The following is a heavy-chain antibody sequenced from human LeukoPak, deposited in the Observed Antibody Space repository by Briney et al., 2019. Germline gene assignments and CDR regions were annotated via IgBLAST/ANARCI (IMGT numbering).Heavy chain of an antibody. CDR3: ARSPPTTYHCDY. Sequence: ASVKVSYKASGYTFTGYYMHWVRQAPGQGLEWMGWINPNSGGTNYAQKFQGRVTMTRDTSINTAYMELSRLRTDDTVVYYCARSPPTTYHCDYWGQGTLVTVSS. V-gene: IGHV1-2*02. D-gene: IGHD1-1*01. CDR1: GYTFTGYY. CDR2: INPNSGGT. J-gene: IGHJ4*02.